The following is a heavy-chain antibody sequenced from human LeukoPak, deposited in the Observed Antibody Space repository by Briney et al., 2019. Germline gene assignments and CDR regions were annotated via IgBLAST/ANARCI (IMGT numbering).Heavy chain of an antibody. J-gene: IGHJ4*02. Sequence: LGESLKISCQTSGYTFTGYYMHWVRQAPGQGLEWMGWINPNSGGTNYAQKFQGRVTMTRDTSISTAYMELSRLRSDDTAVYYCARDPIAVAGRSFDYWGQGTLVTVSS. CDR1: GYTFTGYY. CDR2: INPNSGGT. D-gene: IGHD6-19*01. CDR3: ARDPIAVAGRSFDY. V-gene: IGHV1-2*02.